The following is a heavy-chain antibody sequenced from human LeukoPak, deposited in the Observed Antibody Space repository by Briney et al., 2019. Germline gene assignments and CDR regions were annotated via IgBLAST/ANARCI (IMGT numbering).Heavy chain of an antibody. CDR1: GGSFSGYY. CDR3: ARPPWTSYDY. D-gene: IGHD2-2*01. CDR2: INHSGST. J-gene: IGHJ4*02. Sequence: PSETLSLTCAVYGGSFSGYYWSWIRQPPGKGLEWIGEINHSGSTNYNPSLKSRVTISVDTSKNQFSLKLSSVTAADTAVYYCARPPWTSYDYWGQGTLVTVSS. V-gene: IGHV4-34*01.